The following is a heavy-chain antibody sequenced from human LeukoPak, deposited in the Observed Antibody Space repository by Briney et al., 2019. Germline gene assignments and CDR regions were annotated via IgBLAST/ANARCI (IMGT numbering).Heavy chain of an antibody. CDR3: ARAGYSYGHY. CDR1: GGSVSSGSYY. D-gene: IGHD5-18*01. Sequence: SETLSLTCTVSGGSVSSGSYYWGWIRQPPGKGLEWIAYIYYSGSTNYNPSLKSRVTISVDTSKNQFSLKLSSVTAADTAVYYCARAGYSYGHYWGQGTLVTVSS. CDR2: IYYSGST. V-gene: IGHV4-61*01. J-gene: IGHJ4*02.